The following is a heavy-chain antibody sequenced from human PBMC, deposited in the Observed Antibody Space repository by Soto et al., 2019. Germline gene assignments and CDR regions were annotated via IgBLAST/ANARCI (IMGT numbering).Heavy chain of an antibody. CDR1: GYSFTSYW. Sequence: GESLKISCKGSGYSFTSYWIGWVRQMPGKGLEWMGIIYPGDSDTRYSPSFQGQVTISADKSISTAYLQWSSLKASDTAMYYCASTRDGDYYYYGKDVWGQGTTVTVSS. CDR3: ASTRDGDYYYYGKDV. J-gene: IGHJ6*02. CDR2: IYPGDSDT. D-gene: IGHD6-13*01. V-gene: IGHV5-51*01.